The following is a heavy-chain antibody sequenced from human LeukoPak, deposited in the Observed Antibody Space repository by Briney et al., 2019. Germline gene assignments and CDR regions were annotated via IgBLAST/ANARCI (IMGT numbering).Heavy chain of an antibody. CDR1: GYTFTSYG. CDR2: IGAYNGNT. D-gene: IGHD2-15*01. J-gene: IGHJ6*04. CDR3: ARDTYCSGGSCYQQSYYYGMDV. V-gene: IGHV1-18*04. Sequence: GASVKVSCKASGYTFTSYGISWVRQAPGQGLEWMGWIGAYNGNTNYAQKLQGRVTMTTDTSTSTAYMELRSLRSDDTAVYYCARDTYCSGGSCYQQSYYYGMDVWGKGTTVTVSS.